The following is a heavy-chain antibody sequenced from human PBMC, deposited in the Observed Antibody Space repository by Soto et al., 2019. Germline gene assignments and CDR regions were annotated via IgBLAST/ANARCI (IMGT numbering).Heavy chain of an antibody. CDR1: GYIFTSYY. J-gene: IGHJ3*02. CDR2: INPSGGRT. D-gene: IGHD3-3*01. V-gene: IGHV1-46*03. Sequence: ASVKVSCKASGYIFTSYYMHWVRQAPGQGLEWMGRINPSGGRTDNAQKFQGRVTMTRDTSTSTVYMELSSLRSEDTAVYYCARVYPAAWSGNDNSGAFDMWGQGTMVTVSS. CDR3: ARVYPAAWSGNDNSGAFDM.